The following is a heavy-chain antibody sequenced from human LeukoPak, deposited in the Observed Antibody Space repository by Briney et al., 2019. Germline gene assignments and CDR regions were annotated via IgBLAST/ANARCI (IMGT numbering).Heavy chain of an antibody. V-gene: IGHV4-59*12. CDR3: ARDARGMATITFHVPPYYMDV. CDR2: IYYSGST. Sequence: SETLSLTCTVSGGSISSYYWGWIRQPPGKGLEWIGYIYYSGSTNYNPSLKSRVTISVDTSKNQFSLKLSSVTAADTAVYYCARDARGMATITFHVPPYYMDVWGKGTTVTVSS. J-gene: IGHJ6*03. D-gene: IGHD5-24*01. CDR1: GGSISSYY.